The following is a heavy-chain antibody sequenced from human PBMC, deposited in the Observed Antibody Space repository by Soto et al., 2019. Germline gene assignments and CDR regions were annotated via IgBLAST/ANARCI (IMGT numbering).Heavy chain of an antibody. V-gene: IGHV1-18*01. CDR3: ARGADFWSRYRWFDP. CDR2: ISAYNGNT. J-gene: IGHJ5*02. D-gene: IGHD3-3*01. Sequence: QAPLVQSGAEVRQPGASVKVSCKASGYTFSSYGISWVRQAPGQGLEWMGWISAYNGNTKNAQNLQGRVTLTTDTSTSTGYRELRRLSYDDTAVYFCARGADFWSRYRWFDPRGRGGLITVSS. CDR1: GYTFSSYG.